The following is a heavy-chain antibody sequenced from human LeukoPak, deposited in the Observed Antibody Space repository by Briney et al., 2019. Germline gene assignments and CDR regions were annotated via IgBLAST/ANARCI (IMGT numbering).Heavy chain of an antibody. CDR2: ISGSGGST. J-gene: IGHJ4*02. V-gene: IGHV3-23*01. Sequence: PGGSLRLSCAASGFTFSSYAMSWVRQAPGKGLEWVSAISGSGGSTYYADSVKGRFTISRDNSKNTLYLQMNSLRAEDTAVYYCAKGPTVLHDQISAFDYWGQGTLVTVSS. D-gene: IGHD3-10*01. CDR1: GFTFSSYA. CDR3: AKGPTVLHDQISAFDY.